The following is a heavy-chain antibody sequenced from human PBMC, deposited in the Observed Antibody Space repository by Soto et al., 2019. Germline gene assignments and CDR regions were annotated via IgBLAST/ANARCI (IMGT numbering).Heavy chain of an antibody. D-gene: IGHD3-16*01. CDR2: ISGSGGST. V-gene: IGHV3-23*01. CDR1: GFTFSSYA. CDR3: AKYMITSASDVYYYYGMDV. Sequence: GGSLRLSCAASGFTFSSYAMSWVRQAPGKGLEWVSAISGSGGSTYYADSVKGRFTISRDNSKNTLYLQMNSLRAEDTAVYYCAKYMITSASDVYYYYGMDVWGQGTTVTVSS. J-gene: IGHJ6*02.